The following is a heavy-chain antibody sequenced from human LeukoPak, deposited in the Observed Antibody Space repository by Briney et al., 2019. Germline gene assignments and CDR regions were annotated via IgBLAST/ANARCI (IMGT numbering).Heavy chain of an antibody. CDR1: GYSFTSYW. D-gene: IGHD2-2*01. CDR2: IYPGDSDT. V-gene: IGHV5-51*01. CDR3: ARQEEYCSSTSCLTYFDY. J-gene: IGHJ4*02. Sequence: GESLKISCKGSGYSFTSYWIGWVRQMPGKGLEWMGIIYPGDSDTRYSSSFQGQVTISADKSISTAYLQWSSLKASDTAMYYCARQEEYCSSTSCLTYFDYWGQGTLVTVSS.